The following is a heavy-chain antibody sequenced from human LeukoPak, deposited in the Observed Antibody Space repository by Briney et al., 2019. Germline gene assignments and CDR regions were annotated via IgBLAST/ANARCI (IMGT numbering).Heavy chain of an antibody. Sequence: GGSLRLSCAASGFTFSTYTMHWVRQAPGKGLEWVALIRHDGGDKFYADSVKGRLTVSRDNSKNTLYLQMSSLRAEDTAVYFCAREENWNYALTWGRGTLVTVSS. D-gene: IGHD1-7*01. CDR1: GFTFSTYT. CDR2: IRHDGGDK. J-gene: IGHJ4*02. V-gene: IGHV3-33*01. CDR3: AREENWNYALT.